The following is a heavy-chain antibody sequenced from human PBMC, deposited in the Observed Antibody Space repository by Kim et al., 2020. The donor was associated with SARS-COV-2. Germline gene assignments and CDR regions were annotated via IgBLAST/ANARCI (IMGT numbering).Heavy chain of an antibody. Sequence: GDADSVKGRLPISRDNAKNSLYLQMNSRRPEDTAFYYCVKEGFLASSWGPWGQGTRVTVSS. D-gene: IGHD6-13*01. J-gene: IGHJ5*02. CDR3: VKEGFLASSWGP. V-gene: IGHV3-9*01.